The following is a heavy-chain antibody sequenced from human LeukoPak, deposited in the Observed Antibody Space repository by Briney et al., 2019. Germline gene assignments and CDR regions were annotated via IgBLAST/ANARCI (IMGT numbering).Heavy chain of an antibody. V-gene: IGHV3-30*02. CDR3: ASTAGIAASGRGGYFDY. J-gene: IGHJ4*02. Sequence: GGSLRLSCAASGFTFSSYGMHWVRQAPGKGLEWVAFIRYDGSNKYYADSVKGRFTISRDNSKNTLYLQMNSLRADDTAVYYCASTAGIAASGRGGYFDYWGQGTLVTVSS. D-gene: IGHD6-13*01. CDR2: IRYDGSNK. CDR1: GFTFSSYG.